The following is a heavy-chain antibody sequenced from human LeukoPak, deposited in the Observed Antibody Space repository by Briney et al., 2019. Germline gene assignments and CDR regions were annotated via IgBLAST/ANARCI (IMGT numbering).Heavy chain of an antibody. Sequence: GESLKISCKGSGYSFTSYWIGWVRQMPGKGLEWMGIIYPGDSDTRYSPSFQGQVTISADKSISTAYLQWSSLKASDTATYYCARQGYDILTGYQDAFDIWGQGTMVTVSS. CDR2: IYPGDSDT. CDR3: ARQGYDILTGYQDAFDI. V-gene: IGHV5-51*01. CDR1: GYSFTSYW. J-gene: IGHJ3*02. D-gene: IGHD3-9*01.